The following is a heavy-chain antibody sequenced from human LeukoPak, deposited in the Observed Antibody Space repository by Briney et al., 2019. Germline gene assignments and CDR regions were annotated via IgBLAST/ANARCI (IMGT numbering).Heavy chain of an antibody. V-gene: IGHV3-23*01. J-gene: IGHJ4*02. CDR2: VGGRGVKT. CDR1: GFTFSIYA. D-gene: IGHD2-2*01. Sequence: SGGSLRLSCAASGFTFSIYAIHWVRQAPGKGLEWVSIVGGRGVKTYYADSVKRRFTISRDNSKNTVYLQMNSLRAEDTAVYYCAKRGDCSGTCTYDYWGQGTLVTVSS. CDR3: AKRGDCSGTCTYDY.